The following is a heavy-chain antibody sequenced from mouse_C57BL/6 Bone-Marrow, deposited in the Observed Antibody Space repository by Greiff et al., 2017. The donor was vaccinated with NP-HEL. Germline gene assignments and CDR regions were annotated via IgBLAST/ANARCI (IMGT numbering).Heavy chain of an antibody. V-gene: IGHV5-15*04. CDR1: GFTFSDYG. CDR2: ISNLAYSI. J-gene: IGHJ2*01. CDR3: ARRGGNFYFDY. Sequence: EVQVVESGGGLVQPGGSLKLSCAASGFTFSDYGMAWVRQAPRQGPEWVAFISNLAYSIYYADTVTGRFTISRENAKNTLYLEMSSLRAEDTAMYYCARRGGNFYFDYWGQGTTLTVSS. D-gene: IGHD2-1*01.